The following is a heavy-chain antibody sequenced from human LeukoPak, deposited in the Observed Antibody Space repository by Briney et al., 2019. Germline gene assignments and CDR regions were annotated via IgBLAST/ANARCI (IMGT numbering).Heavy chain of an antibody. V-gene: IGHV4-59*01. J-gene: IGHJ4*02. CDR1: GGSISSYY. CDR2: IYYSGST. D-gene: IGHD5-18*01. Sequence: PSETLSLTCTVSGGSISSYYWSWIRQPPGKGLEWIGYIYYSGSTNYNPSLKSRVTISVDTSKNQFSLKLSSVTAADTAVYYCARNKGYSYALDYWGQGTLVTVSS. CDR3: ARNKGYSYALDY.